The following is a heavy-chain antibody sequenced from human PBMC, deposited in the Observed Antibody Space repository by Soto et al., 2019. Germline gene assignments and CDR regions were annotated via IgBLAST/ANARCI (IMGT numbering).Heavy chain of an antibody. CDR3: ARGDSPVHFDN. J-gene: IGHJ4*02. CDR1: GYTFSNYG. CDR2: INGYNGNT. Sequence: QVQLAQSGGEVKKPGASVKVSYKASGYTFSNYGIGWVRQAPGQGLEWMGWINGYNGNTNYAQKFQGRVTMTTDTSTTTAYMEVKSLRSDDTAVYYCARGDSPVHFDNWGQGTLVTVSS. V-gene: IGHV1-18*01. D-gene: IGHD4-4*01.